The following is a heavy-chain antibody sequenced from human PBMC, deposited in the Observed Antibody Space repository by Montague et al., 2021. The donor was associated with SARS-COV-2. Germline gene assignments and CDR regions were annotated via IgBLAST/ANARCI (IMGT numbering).Heavy chain of an antibody. CDR1: GASISSRSYY. J-gene: IGHJ4*02. CDR2: NYYSGCT. CDR3: ATLPSGITIFGVVQGYYFDD. D-gene: IGHD3-3*01. V-gene: IGHV4-39*01. Sequence: SETLSLTCTVSGASISSRSYYWGWIRQPPGKGLEWIGFNYYSGCTYYNPPLKSRVTISVDTSKNQFSLKLISVTAADTAVYYCATLPSGITIFGVVQGYYFDDWGQGTLVTVSS.